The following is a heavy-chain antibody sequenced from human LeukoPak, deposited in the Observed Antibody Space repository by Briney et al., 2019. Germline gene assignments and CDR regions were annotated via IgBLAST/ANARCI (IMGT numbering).Heavy chain of an antibody. CDR3: ARGWDSSGYYDY. Sequence: ASVKVSCKASGGTFSSYAISWVRQAPGQGLEWMGGIIPTFGTANYAQKFQGRVTITADESTSTAYMELSSLRSEDTAVYYCARGWDSSGYYDYWGQGTLVTVSS. CDR2: IIPTFGTA. J-gene: IGHJ4*02. D-gene: IGHD3-22*01. CDR1: GGTFSSYA. V-gene: IGHV1-69*13.